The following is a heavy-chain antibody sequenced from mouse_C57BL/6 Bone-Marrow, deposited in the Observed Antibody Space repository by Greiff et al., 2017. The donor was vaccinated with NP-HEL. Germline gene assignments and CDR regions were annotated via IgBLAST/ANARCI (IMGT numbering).Heavy chain of an antibody. V-gene: IGHV14-4*01. CDR1: GFNITDDY. CDR3: TTYYYGRGYAMDY. CDR2: IDPENGDT. J-gene: IGHJ4*01. Sequence: VQLKESGAELVRPGASVKLSCTASGFNITDDYMHWVKQRPEQGLEWIGWIDPENGDTEYASKFQGKATITADTSSNTAYLQLSSLTSEDTAVYYCTTYYYGRGYAMDYWGQGTSVTVSS. D-gene: IGHD1-1*01.